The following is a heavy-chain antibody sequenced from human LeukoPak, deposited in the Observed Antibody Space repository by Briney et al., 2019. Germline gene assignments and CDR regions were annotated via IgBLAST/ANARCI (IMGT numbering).Heavy chain of an antibody. V-gene: IGHV3-53*01. CDR3: ARGDSSGYYSAY. CDR2: TYSGGST. D-gene: IGHD3-22*01. J-gene: IGHJ4*02. CDR1: GFTVSSHY. Sequence: GGSLRLFCAACGFTVSSHYMSWVRQAPGKGLDWVSVTYSGGSTYYAEYAKGRFTISRDNSKSTLYLQMNSLRAEDTAVYYCARGDSSGYYSAYWGQGTLVTVSS.